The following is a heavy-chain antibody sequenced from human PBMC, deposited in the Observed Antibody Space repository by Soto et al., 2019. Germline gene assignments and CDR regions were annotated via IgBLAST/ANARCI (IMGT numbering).Heavy chain of an antibody. CDR3: ARLGDSSGYYFGSAFDI. V-gene: IGHV4-59*08. CDR1: GGSISSYY. Sequence: SETLSLTCTVSGGSISSYYWSWIRQPPGKGLERIGYIYYSGSTNYNPSLKSRVTISVDTSKNQFSLKLSSVTASDTAVYYCARLGDSSGYYFGSAFDIWGQGTMVTVSS. D-gene: IGHD3-22*01. J-gene: IGHJ3*02. CDR2: IYYSGST.